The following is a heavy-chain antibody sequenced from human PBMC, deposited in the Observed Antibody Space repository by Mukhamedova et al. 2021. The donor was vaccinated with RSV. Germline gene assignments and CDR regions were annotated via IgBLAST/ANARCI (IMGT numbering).Heavy chain of an antibody. CDR3: ARDQRWLPYYFDY. CDR2: ISYDGSNK. D-gene: IGHD5-24*01. Sequence: GLEWVAVISYDGSNKYYADSVKGRFTISRDNSKNTLYLQMNSLRAEDTAVYYCARDQRWLPYYFDYWGQGTLVTVSS. J-gene: IGHJ4*02. V-gene: IGHV3-30*04.